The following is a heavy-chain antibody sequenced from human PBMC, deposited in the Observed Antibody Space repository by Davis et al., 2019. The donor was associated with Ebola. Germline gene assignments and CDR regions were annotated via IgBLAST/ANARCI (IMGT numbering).Heavy chain of an antibody. J-gene: IGHJ6*02. D-gene: IGHD4-17*01. Sequence: MPSETLSLTCTVSGGSVSSGGYYWNWIRQPPGKGLEWIGYIYYSGSTDYSPSLRGRVTISLDTSKNQFSLRLNSVTAADTGVYYCARGNYGDYIVLYYYNMDVWGQGTTVTVSS. V-gene: IGHV4-61*08. CDR2: IYYSGST. CDR3: ARGNYGDYIVLYYYNMDV. CDR1: GGSVSSGGYY.